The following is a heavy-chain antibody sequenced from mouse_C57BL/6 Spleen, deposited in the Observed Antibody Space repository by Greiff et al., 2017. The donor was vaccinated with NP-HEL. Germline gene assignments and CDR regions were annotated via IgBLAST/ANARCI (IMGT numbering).Heavy chain of an antibody. CDR3: ARRGYGSSYWYFDV. D-gene: IGHD1-1*01. Sequence: VHLVESGPGLVAPSQSLSITCTVSGFSLTSYGVDWVRQSPGKGLEWLGVIWGVGSTNYNSALKSRLSISKDNSKSQVFLKMNSLQTDDTAMYYCARRGYGSSYWYFDVWGTGTTVTVSS. CDR1: GFSLTSYG. V-gene: IGHV2-6*01. J-gene: IGHJ1*03. CDR2: IWGVGST.